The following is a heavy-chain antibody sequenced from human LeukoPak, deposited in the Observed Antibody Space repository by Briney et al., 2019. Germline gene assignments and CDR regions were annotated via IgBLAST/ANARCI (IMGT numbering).Heavy chain of an antibody. Sequence: SQTLTLTCAVSGGPISSGGYSWSRIPQPPGKGLDWIGYFYYSGSTYYNPSLKSRVTMSLDTSKNQFSLELSSVTAADTAVYYCARDGPYYYDSSGYYDAFDIWGQGTMVTVSS. V-gene: IGHV4-30-4*07. D-gene: IGHD3-22*01. CDR1: GGPISSGGYS. J-gene: IGHJ3*02. CDR3: ARDGPYYYDSSGYYDAFDI. CDR2: FYYSGST.